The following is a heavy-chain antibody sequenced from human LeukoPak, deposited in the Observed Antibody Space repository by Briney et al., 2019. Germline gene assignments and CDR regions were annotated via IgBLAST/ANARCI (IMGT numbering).Heavy chain of an antibody. CDR3: ARARRDSGYYKVDY. CDR1: GGSLSGSY. J-gene: IGHJ4*02. D-gene: IGHD3-3*01. V-gene: IGHV4-34*01. CDR2: INHSGSA. Sequence: SETLSLTCAVYGGSLSGSYWSWIRQPPGKGLEWIGEINHSGSANYDPSLKSRVTLSIDKSKNQFSLNLNSVTAADTAVYYCARARRDSGYYKVDYWGQGTLVTVSS.